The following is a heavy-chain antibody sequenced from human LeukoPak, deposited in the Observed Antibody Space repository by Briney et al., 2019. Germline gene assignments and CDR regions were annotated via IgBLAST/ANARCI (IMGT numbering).Heavy chain of an antibody. CDR3: ARDSGRGWSFFDY. Sequence: GGSLRLSCAASGFTFSSYAMHWVRQAPGKGLEWVAVISYDGNNKNYADSVKGRFTISRDNSKNTLYLQMNSLRAEDTAVYYCARDSGRGWSFFDYWGQGTLVTDSS. J-gene: IGHJ4*02. V-gene: IGHV3-30*04. CDR2: ISYDGNNK. CDR1: GFTFSSYA. D-gene: IGHD6-19*01.